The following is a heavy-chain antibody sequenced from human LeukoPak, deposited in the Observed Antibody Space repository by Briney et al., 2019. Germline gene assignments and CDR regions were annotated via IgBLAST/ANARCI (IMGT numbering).Heavy chain of an antibody. CDR3: AKGGRNCSSTSCYRGREYYYYYYYMDV. J-gene: IGHJ6*03. Sequence: PGGSLRLSCAVSGFTFSSYGMHWVRQAPGKGLEWVAFIRYDGSNKYYADSVKGRFTISRDNSKNTLYLQMNSLRAEDTAVYYCAKGGRNCSSTSCYRGREYYYYYYYMDVWGKGTTVTVSS. D-gene: IGHD2-2*02. V-gene: IGHV3-30*02. CDR1: GFTFSSYG. CDR2: IRYDGSNK.